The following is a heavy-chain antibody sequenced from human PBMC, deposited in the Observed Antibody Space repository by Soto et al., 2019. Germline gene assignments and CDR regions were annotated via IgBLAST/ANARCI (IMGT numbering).Heavy chain of an antibody. D-gene: IGHD2-2*01. CDR2: IIPIFGTA. Sequence: SVKVSCKASGGTFSSYAISWVRQAPGQGLEWMGGIIPIFGTANYAQKFQGRVTITADESTSTAYMELSSLRSEDTAVYYCARGGDPIVVVPAAQYNWFDPWGQGTLVTVSS. CDR1: GGTFSSYA. V-gene: IGHV1-69*13. J-gene: IGHJ5*02. CDR3: ARGGDPIVVVPAAQYNWFDP.